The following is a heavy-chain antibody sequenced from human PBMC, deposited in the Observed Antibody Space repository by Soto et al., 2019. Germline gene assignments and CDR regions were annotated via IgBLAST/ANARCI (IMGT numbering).Heavy chain of an antibody. J-gene: IGHJ5*02. Sequence: SETLSLTSTVSGGSISSGDYYWSWIRQPPGKGLEWIGYIYYSGSTYYNPSLKSRVTISVDTSKNQFSLKLSSVTAADTAVYYCARAGIAAAGTGSVFDPWGQGTLVIVSS. CDR1: GGSISSGDYY. CDR3: ARAGIAAAGTGSVFDP. CDR2: IYYSGST. D-gene: IGHD6-13*01. V-gene: IGHV4-30-4*01.